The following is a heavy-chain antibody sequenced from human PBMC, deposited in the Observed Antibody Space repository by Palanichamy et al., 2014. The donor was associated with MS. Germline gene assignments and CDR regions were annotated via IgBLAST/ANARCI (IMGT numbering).Heavy chain of an antibody. CDR1: GESVSTYY. J-gene: IGHJ4*02. Sequence: QVQLQQWGAGLLKPSETLSLTCAVSGESVSTYYWSWIRQPPGKGLEWIGEINHSGGAKYNPSLKSRVTISLDTSRNQFSLKLSSVTAADTAVYYCARENWVFDYWGQGTLVTVSS. V-gene: IGHV4-34*01. D-gene: IGHD7-27*01. CDR2: INHSGGA. CDR3: ARENWVFDY.